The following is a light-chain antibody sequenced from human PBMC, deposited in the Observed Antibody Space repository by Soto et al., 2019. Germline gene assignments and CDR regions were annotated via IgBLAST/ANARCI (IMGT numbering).Light chain of an antibody. Sequence: DIQMTQSPSSLSASVGDRVTITCQASHDISNYLNSYQQKPGKAPKLLIYDASNLETVVPSRFSGSGSGTDFTFTISSLQPEDIATYYCQQFDNLPYTFGQGTKLEIK. CDR1: HDISNY. CDR2: DAS. J-gene: IGKJ2*01. V-gene: IGKV1-33*01. CDR3: QQFDNLPYT.